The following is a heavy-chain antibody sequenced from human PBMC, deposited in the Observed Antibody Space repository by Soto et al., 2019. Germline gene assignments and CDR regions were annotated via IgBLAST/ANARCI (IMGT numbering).Heavy chain of an antibody. CDR3: ARHARRRVFRSTFDS. CDR1: GCSFNNYY. J-gene: IGHJ4*02. V-gene: IGHV4-59*01. D-gene: IGHD1-1*01. Sequence: XETLSLPCAVSGCSFNNYYWSWIRQPPGKGLEWIGYIYFSGSINYNPSLKSRVTISADTSKNQFSLRLISVTAADTAIYYCARHARRRVFRSTFDSWGQGTVVTVYS. CDR2: IYFSGSI.